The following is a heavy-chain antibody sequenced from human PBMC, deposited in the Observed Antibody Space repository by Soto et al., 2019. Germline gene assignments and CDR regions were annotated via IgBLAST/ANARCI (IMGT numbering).Heavy chain of an antibody. CDR2: ISAYNGNT. CDR3: ARDDFCSCSDLKYYYYKDF. CDR1: GYTFTSYG. D-gene: IGHD3-3*01. Sequence: ASVKVSCKASGYTFTSYGISWVRQAPGQGLEWMGWISAYNGNTNYAQKLQGRVTMTTDTSTSTAYMELRSLRSDDTAVYYCARDDFCSCSDLKYYYYKDFWGKGTTVTVSS. V-gene: IGHV1-18*01. J-gene: IGHJ6*03.